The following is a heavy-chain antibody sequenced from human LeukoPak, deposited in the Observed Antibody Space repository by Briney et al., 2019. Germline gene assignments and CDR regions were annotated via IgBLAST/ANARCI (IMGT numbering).Heavy chain of an antibody. CDR2: ISSGSTYI. CDR1: GFTFSSFD. V-gene: IGHV3-21*01. Sequence: GGSLRLSCAASGFTFSSFDMIRGRQAPGKGLEWVSSISSGSTYIYYADSVKGRFTISRDNAKNSLYLQMSSLRAEDTAVYYCARDGGSYYFDYWGQRTLVTVSS. J-gene: IGHJ4*02. D-gene: IGHD1-26*01. CDR3: ARDGGSYYFDY.